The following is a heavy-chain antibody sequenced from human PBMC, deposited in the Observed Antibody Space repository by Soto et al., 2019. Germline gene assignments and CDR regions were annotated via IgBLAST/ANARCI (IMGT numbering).Heavy chain of an antibody. Sequence: SETLSLTCAVSGGSISSGGYSWSWIRQPPGKGLEWIGYIYHSGSTYYNPSLKSRVTISVDRSKNQFSLKLSSVTAADTAVYYCVRFWPPPDYSTSTIYSDAFYHWSQVNLVTVSS. D-gene: IGHD4-4*01. J-gene: IGHJ4*02. V-gene: IGHV4-30-2*01. CDR1: GGSISSGGYS. CDR3: VRFWPPPDYSTSTIYSDAFYH. CDR2: IYHSGST.